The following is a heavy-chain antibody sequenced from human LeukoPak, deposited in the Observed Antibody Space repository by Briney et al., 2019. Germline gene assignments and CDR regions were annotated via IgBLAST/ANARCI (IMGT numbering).Heavy chain of an antibody. D-gene: IGHD6-13*01. J-gene: IGHJ4*02. CDR1: GGSISSDNYY. CDR3: ARDGIAATGLTFDY. V-gene: IGHV4-30-4*01. Sequence: SETLSLTCTVSGGSISSDNYYWSWIRHHPRKGLEWIGYIYYNGATYYNPSLQSRVTISIDPSNNQFSLKLSSVTAADTAVYYCARDGIAATGLTFDYWGQGTLVTVST. CDR2: IYYNGAT.